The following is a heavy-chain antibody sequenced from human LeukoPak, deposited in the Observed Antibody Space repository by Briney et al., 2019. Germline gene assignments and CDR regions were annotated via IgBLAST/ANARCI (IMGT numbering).Heavy chain of an antibody. V-gene: IGHV3-21*04. CDR2: ISSSSAHI. CDR1: GFTFSSYS. Sequence: GGSLRLSCAASGFTFSSYSMNWVRQAPGKGLEWVSFISSSSAHINYADSVKGRFTISRDNPKNTLYLQMNSLRAEDTAVYFCAKRGVVIRVILVGFHKEAYYFDSWGQGALVTVSA. D-gene: IGHD3-22*01. CDR3: AKRGVVIRVILVGFHKEAYYFDS. J-gene: IGHJ4*02.